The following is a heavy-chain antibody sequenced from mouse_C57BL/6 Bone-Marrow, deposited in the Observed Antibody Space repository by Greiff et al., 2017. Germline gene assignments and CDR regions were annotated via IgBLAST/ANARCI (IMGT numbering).Heavy chain of an antibody. D-gene: IGHD1-1*02. Sequence: VQLKESGAELARPGASVKLSCKASGYTFTSYGISWVKQRTGQGLEWIGEIYPRSGNTYYNEKFKGKATLTADKSSSTAYMELRSLTSEDSAVYFCAESFWDYGAMDYWGQGTSVTVSS. CDR3: AESFWDYGAMDY. J-gene: IGHJ4*01. V-gene: IGHV1-81*01. CDR2: IYPRSGNT. CDR1: GYTFTSYG.